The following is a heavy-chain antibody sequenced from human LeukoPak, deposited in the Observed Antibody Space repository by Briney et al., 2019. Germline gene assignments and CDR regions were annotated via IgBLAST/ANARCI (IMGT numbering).Heavy chain of an antibody. D-gene: IGHD3-10*01. CDR3: ARERGYGSGSYDDYYYYMDV. V-gene: IGHV3-30*03. CDR1: GFTFSSYG. Sequence: GGSLRLSWAASGFTFSSYGMHWVRQAPGKGLEWVAVILYDGSNKYYADSVKGRFTISRDNSKNTLYLQMNSLRAEDTAVYYCARERGYGSGSYDDYYYYMDVWGKGTTVTVSS. CDR2: ILYDGSNK. J-gene: IGHJ6*03.